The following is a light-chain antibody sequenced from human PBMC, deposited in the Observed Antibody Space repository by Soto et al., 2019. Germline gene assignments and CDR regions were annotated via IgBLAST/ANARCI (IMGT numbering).Light chain of an antibody. Sequence: QSAMTQPASVSGSPGQSVTVSCTGTSSAVGAYNYVSWYQQHPGKAPKLMIYEVSNRPSGVSNRFSGSKSGNTASLTISWLQAQDEADYYCNSYTGSSTRFVFGTGTKLTVL. V-gene: IGLV2-14*01. CDR1: SSAVGAYNY. J-gene: IGLJ1*01. CDR2: EVS. CDR3: NSYTGSSTRFV.